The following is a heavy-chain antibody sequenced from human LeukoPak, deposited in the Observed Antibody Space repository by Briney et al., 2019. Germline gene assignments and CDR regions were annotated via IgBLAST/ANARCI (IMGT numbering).Heavy chain of an antibody. Sequence: RPGGSLRLSCAASGFTFDDYGMSWVRQAPGKGLEWVSGINWNGGRTGYADSVKGRLTISRDNAKNSLYLQMNSPRAEDTALYYCAKLAGTGGFDYWGQGTLVTVSS. J-gene: IGHJ4*02. V-gene: IGHV3-20*04. CDR3: AKLAGTGGFDY. D-gene: IGHD6-19*01. CDR2: INWNGGRT. CDR1: GFTFDDYG.